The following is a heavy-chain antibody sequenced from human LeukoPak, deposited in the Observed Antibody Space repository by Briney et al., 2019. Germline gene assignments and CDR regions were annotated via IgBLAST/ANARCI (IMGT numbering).Heavy chain of an antibody. J-gene: IGHJ6*03. CDR3: ASFPPGRVVPAADYYYYMDV. D-gene: IGHD2-2*01. CDR2: IIPIFGTA. Sequence: GASVKVSCKASGGTFSSYAISWVRQAPGQGLEWMGGIIPIFGTANYAQKFQGRVTITADESTSTAYMELSSLRSEDTAVYYCASFPPGRVVPAADYYYYMDVWGKGTTVTVSS. CDR1: GGTFSSYA. V-gene: IGHV1-69*13.